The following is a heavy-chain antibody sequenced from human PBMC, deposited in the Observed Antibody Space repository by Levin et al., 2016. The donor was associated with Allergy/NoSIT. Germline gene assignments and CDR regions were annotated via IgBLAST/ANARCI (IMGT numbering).Heavy chain of an antibody. V-gene: IGHV3-30*02. CDR3: VKDDITYGTDF. CDR2: LWFDGSDK. D-gene: IGHD1-20*01. CDR1: GFTFSSYG. Sequence: GGSLRLSCAASGFTFSSYGMHWVRQAPGKGLEWVAGLWFDGSDKFYEDSVKGRFTISRDNSKNTLFLQMYSLRTEDTAVYYCVKDDITYGTDFWGQGTLVTVSS. J-gene: IGHJ4*02.